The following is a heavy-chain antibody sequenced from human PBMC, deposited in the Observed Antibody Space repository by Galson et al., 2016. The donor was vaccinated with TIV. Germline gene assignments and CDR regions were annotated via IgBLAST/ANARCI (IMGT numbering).Heavy chain of an antibody. V-gene: IGHV1-18*04. Sequence: SVKVSCKASGYTFGNYGISWMRQAPGQGLEWVGWISAPNGDTNYARKFQGRITMTKDTFTSTVFMELRSLRSEDTAVFYCARESDCSSGTGYSRAFDDWGQGTPVTVSS. J-gene: IGHJ4*02. D-gene: IGHD2-2*02. CDR1: GYTFGNYG. CDR3: ARESDCSSGTGYSRAFDD. CDR2: ISAPNGDT.